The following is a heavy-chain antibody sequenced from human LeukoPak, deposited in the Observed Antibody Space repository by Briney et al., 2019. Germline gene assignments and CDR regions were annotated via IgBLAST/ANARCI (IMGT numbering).Heavy chain of an antibody. V-gene: IGHV5-51*01. CDR3: AGLPHRYFDF. Sequence: GESLKISCKGSGYTFTSYWIGWVRQMPGKGLEWMGIIHPGDSDTRYSPSFQGQVTISVDKSISTAYLQWSSLEASDTAMYYCAGLPHRYFDFWGQGTLVTVSS. J-gene: IGHJ4*02. CDR2: IHPGDSDT. CDR1: GYTFTSYW. D-gene: IGHD1-14*01.